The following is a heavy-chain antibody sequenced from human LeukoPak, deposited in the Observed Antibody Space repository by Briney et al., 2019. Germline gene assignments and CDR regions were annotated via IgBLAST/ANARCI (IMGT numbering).Heavy chain of an antibody. D-gene: IGHD6-13*01. V-gene: IGHV3-11*05. CDR3: ARGGDSSSWKPYYFDY. CDR2: ISSSSSYT. Sequence: GGSLRLSCAASGFTFSDYYMSWIRQAPGKGLEWVSYISSSSSYTNYADSVKGRFTISRDNAKNSLYLQMNSLRAEDTAVYYCARGGDSSSWKPYYFDYWGQGTLVTVSS. CDR1: GFTFSDYY. J-gene: IGHJ4*02.